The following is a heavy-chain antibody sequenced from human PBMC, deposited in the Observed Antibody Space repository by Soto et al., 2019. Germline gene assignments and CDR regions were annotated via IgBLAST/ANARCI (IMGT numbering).Heavy chain of an antibody. J-gene: IGHJ3*02. CDR3: ARQFHAKSVVPAPSRSPAVNAAFYI. V-gene: IGHV1-18*01. CDR1: GYTFTRYG. CDR2: ISAYNGST. Sequence: ASVKVSCKAPGYTFTRYGISWVRQAPGQGLEWMGWISAYNGSTNYAQKLQGRATMTTDTSTSTAYMELRSLRSDDTAVYYCARQFHAKSVVPAPSRSPAVNAAFYIWGQGTMLTVSS. D-gene: IGHD2-2*01.